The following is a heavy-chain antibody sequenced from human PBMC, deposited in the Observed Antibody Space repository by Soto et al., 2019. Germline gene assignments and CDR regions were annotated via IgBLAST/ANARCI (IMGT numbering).Heavy chain of an antibody. D-gene: IGHD5-12*01. CDR3: ARGGWLQLRYFDY. J-gene: IGHJ4*02. V-gene: IGHV4-59*01. Sequence: SETLSLTCTVSGGFISSYYWSWIRQPPGKGLEWIGYIYYSGSTNYNPSLKSRVTISVDTSKNQFSLKLSSVTAADTAVYYCARGGWLQLRYFDYWGQGTLVTVSS. CDR1: GGFISSYY. CDR2: IYYSGST.